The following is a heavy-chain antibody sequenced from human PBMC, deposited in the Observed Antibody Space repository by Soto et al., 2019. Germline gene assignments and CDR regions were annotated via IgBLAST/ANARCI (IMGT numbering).Heavy chain of an antibody. Sequence: QVHLQESGPGLVKPSETLSLTCTISGGSISGYYWNWIRQPAGKGLQWIGRIYSTGSTKFNPSLKSRVTLSVDTSKNQFSLKLTSVTAADTALYYCARSFYYGSGSAHNDLGYWGQGTLVTVSS. J-gene: IGHJ4*02. CDR3: ARSFYYGSGSAHNDLGY. V-gene: IGHV4-4*07. CDR2: IYSTGST. CDR1: GGSISGYY. D-gene: IGHD3-10*01.